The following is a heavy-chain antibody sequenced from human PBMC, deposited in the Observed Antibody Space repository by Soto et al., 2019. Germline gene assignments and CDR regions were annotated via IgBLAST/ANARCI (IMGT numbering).Heavy chain of an antibody. CDR2: IIPILGIA. D-gene: IGHD4-4*01. J-gene: IGHJ6*02. Sequence: QVQLVQSGAEVKKPGSSVKVSCKASGGTFSSYTISWVRQAPGQGLEWMGRIIPILGIANYAQKFQGRGTITADKSTSTAYMELSSLRSEDTAVYYCARDLTTYNYYYGMDVWGQGTTVTVSS. CDR3: ARDLTTYNYYYGMDV. V-gene: IGHV1-69*08. CDR1: GGTFSSYT.